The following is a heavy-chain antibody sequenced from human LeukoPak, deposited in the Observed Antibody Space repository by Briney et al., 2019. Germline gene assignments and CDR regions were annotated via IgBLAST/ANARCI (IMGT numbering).Heavy chain of an antibody. D-gene: IGHD3-10*01. CDR2: ISSSGSTK. CDR3: ARDGHAYGHGSPHY. Sequence: PGGSLRLSCAAPGVPFSDYYMSWIRQAPGTGLDRVSYISSSGSTKYYADSVKGRFTISRDNAKNSYLQMKSLRAEDTAVYYCARDGHAYGHGSPHYWGQGTLVTVSS. CDR1: GVPFSDYY. V-gene: IGHV3-11*01. J-gene: IGHJ4*02.